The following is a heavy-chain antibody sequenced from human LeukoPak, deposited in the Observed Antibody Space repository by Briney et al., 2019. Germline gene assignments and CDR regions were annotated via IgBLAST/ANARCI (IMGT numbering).Heavy chain of an antibody. CDR3: ARATSPSLSPFDY. V-gene: IGHV4-4*07. J-gene: IGHJ4*02. Sequence: PSETLSLTCTVSGGSISSYYWSWIRQPAGKGLEWIGRIYTSGSTNYNPSLKSRVSVDTSKSQFSLKLSSVTAADTAVYYCARATSPSLSPFDYWGQGTLVTVSS. CDR1: GGSISSYY. D-gene: IGHD2-2*01. CDR2: IYTSGST.